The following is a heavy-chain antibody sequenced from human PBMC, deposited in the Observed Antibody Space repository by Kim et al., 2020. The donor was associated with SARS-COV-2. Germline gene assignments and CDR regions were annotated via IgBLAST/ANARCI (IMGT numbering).Heavy chain of an antibody. Sequence: SETLSLTCTVSGGSISSGHYFWGWIRQSPGKGLEWIGSVYHSRSTYYNPSLKTRVTISVDTSKNQFSLKVNSVTAADTAAYYCARTYRNTSRRGYDYWG. V-gene: IGHV4-39*01. CDR3: ARTYRNTSRRGYDY. CDR1: GGSISSGHYF. D-gene: IGHD3-16*01. CDR2: VYHSRST. J-gene: IGHJ4*01.